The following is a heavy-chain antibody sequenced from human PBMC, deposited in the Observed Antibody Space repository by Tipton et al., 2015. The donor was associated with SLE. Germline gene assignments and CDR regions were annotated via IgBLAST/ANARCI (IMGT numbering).Heavy chain of an antibody. CDR3: ARDPPGMIVPAAIADAFDI. V-gene: IGHV4-38-2*02. Sequence: TLSLTCTVSGYSISSGYYWGWIRQPPGKVLEWIGSIYHSGSTYYNPSLKSRVTISVDTSKNQFSLKLSSVTAADTAVYYCARDPPGMIVPAAIADAFDIWGQGTMVTVSS. CDR1: GYSISSGYY. D-gene: IGHD2-2*01. CDR2: IYHSGST. J-gene: IGHJ3*02.